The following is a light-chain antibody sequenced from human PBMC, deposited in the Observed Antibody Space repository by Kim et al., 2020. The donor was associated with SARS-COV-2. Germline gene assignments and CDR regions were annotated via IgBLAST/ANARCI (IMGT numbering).Light chain of an antibody. CDR2: GAF. CDR3: QQSNSSPRT. Sequence: DIQLTQSPSFLSASVGDRVTITCRASQGISNALAWYQQRPGKAPTLLIYGAFTLRSGVPSRFSGSGSGAEFSLTISSLQAEDFATYFCQQSNSSPRTFGQGTRLEIK. J-gene: IGKJ5*01. V-gene: IGKV1-9*01. CDR1: QGISNA.